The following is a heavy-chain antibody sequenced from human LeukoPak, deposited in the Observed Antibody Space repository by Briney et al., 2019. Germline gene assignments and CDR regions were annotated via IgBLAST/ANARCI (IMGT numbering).Heavy chain of an antibody. CDR2: VRSKTHTYAT. CDR3: TRHGGRDYYDSTDDGFYI. CDR1: GFTFSGSA. Sequence: GGSLRLSCAASGFTFSGSAIHWVRQASGKGLEWVGRVRSKTHTYATAYAASVKGRFTLSRDDSKNTAYLQMNSLKTEDTAVYYCTRHGGRDYYDSTDDGFYIWGQGTMVTVSS. D-gene: IGHD3-22*01. V-gene: IGHV3-73*01. J-gene: IGHJ3*02.